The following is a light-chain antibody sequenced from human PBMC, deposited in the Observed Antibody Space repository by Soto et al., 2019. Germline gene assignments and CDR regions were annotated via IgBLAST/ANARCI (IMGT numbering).Light chain of an antibody. CDR1: QSVSSN. V-gene: IGKV3-15*01. Sequence: EIGETESPASPFLSSGEKTTLSCRASQSVSSNLAWYQQKPGQAPRLLIYGASTRATGIPARFSGSGSGTEFTLTISSLQSEDFAVYYCQLYNNSPRTFGQGTKV. CDR2: GAS. CDR3: QLYNNSPRT. J-gene: IGKJ1*01.